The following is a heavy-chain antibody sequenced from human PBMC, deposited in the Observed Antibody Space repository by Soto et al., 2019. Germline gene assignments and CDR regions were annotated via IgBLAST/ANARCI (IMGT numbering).Heavy chain of an antibody. CDR1: GGSISSGGYS. Sequence: SETLSLTCAVSGGSISSGGYSWSWIRQPPGKGLEWIGYIYHSGSTFYNPSLKSRVTISVDTSKNQFSLKLSSVTAADTAVYYCARGSPLFYYYGSGSYYNVSWFDPWGQGTLVTVSS. CDR2: IYHSGST. V-gene: IGHV4-30-2*01. D-gene: IGHD3-10*01. J-gene: IGHJ5*02. CDR3: ARGSPLFYYYGSGSYYNVSWFDP.